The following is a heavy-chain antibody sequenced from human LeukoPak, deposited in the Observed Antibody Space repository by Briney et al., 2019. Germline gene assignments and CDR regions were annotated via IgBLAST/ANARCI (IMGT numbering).Heavy chain of an antibody. D-gene: IGHD3-3*01. J-gene: IGHJ4*02. CDR1: GGSISSYY. CDR2: IYTTGST. Sequence: SETLSLTCTASGGSISSYYWSWIRQPAGKGLEWIGHIYTTGSTNYNPSLKSRVTMSVDTSNNQFSLKLSSVTAADTGVYYCARESGTIFGVVIPNYYFDYWGQGTLVTVSS. CDR3: ARESGTIFGVVIPNYYFDY. V-gene: IGHV4-4*07.